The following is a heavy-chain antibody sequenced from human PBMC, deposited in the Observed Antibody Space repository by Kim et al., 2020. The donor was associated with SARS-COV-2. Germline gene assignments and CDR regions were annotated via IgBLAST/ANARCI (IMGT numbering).Heavy chain of an antibody. V-gene: IGHV5-51*01. CDR3: ARQSSNWAGVEDGMDV. CDR2: IYPGDSDT. Sequence: GESLKISCKGSGYSFTYYWIGWVRQMPGKGLEWMGIIYPGDSDTRYSPSFQGQVTISAHKSISTAYLQWSSLKASDTAMYYCARQSSNWAGVEDGMDVWGQGTTVTVSS. CDR1: GYSFTYYW. D-gene: IGHD6-13*01. J-gene: IGHJ6*02.